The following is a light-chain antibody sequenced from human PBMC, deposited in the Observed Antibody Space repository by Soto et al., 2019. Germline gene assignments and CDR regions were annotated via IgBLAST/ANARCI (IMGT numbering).Light chain of an antibody. CDR3: QSYGSPPFI. CDR1: QSIYFSS. CDR2: HGS. Sequence: EVVLTQSPATLSLSPGERATLSCGASQSIYFSSLAWYQQYPGLAPRLLIYHGSTRATGIPDRFSGSGSGTDFSLTIRSLEPSEFAVYFCQSYGSPPFIFGQGPKLEIK. V-gene: IGKV3D-20*01. J-gene: IGKJ2*01.